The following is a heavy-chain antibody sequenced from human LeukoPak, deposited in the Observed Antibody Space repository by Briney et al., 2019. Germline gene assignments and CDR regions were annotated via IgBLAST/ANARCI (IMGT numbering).Heavy chain of an antibody. CDR1: GFTFSSYS. CDR3: AEGTFPSGSYSFDY. D-gene: IGHD3-10*01. Sequence: GGSLRLSCAASGFTFSSYSMNWVRQAPGKGLEWVSSISSSSSYIYYADSVKGRFTISRDNAKNSLYLQMNSLRAEDTAVYYFAEGTFPSGSYSFDYWGQGTLVTVSS. CDR2: ISSSSSYI. V-gene: IGHV3-21*04. J-gene: IGHJ4*02.